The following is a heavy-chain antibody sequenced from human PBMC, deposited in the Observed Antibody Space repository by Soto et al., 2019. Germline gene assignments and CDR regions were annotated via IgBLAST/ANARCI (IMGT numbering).Heavy chain of an antibody. J-gene: IGHJ6*03. D-gene: IGHD2-15*01. CDR1: GFTFSSYA. CDR2: ISGSGGST. Sequence: EVQLLESGGGLVQPGGSLRLSCAASGFTFSSYAMSWVRQAPGKGLEWVSAISGSGGSTYYADSVKGRFTISRDNSKNTLYLQMNSLRAEATAVYYCAKDLRYCSGGSCYYYYYMDVWGKGTTVTVSS. V-gene: IGHV3-23*01. CDR3: AKDLRYCSGGSCYYYYYMDV.